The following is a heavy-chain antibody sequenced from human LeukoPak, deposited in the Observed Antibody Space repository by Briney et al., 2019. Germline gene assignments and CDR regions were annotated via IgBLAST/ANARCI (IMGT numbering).Heavy chain of an antibody. V-gene: IGHV4-31*02. CDR1: GDSISRGYY. CDR3: ASGYGSGWLDS. Sequence: TLSLTWTVSGDSISRGYYWVCIRQPPRKNLEWIGYIHSSGNTYYNPSLQNRLIISRDTTEDPLSLTLTSVTAADTAVYFCASGYGSGWLDSWGQGTQVTVSS. D-gene: IGHD3-22*01. J-gene: IGHJ5*01. CDR2: IHSSGNT.